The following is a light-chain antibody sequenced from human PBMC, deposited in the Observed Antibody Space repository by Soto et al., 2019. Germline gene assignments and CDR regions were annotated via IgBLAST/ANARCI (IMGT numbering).Light chain of an antibody. CDR3: QHYNSYPIT. Sequence: DIHMTQSPSSLSASVVDRVTTTCRASQSIATYLTWYQQKPGKAPKLLIYDASSLKSGVPSRFSGSGSGTEFTLTISSLQPDDFATYYCQHYNSYPITFGQGTRLEIK. CDR2: DAS. V-gene: IGKV1-5*01. CDR1: QSIATY. J-gene: IGKJ5*01.